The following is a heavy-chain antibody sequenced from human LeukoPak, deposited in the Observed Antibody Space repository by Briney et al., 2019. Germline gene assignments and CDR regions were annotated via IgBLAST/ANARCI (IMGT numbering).Heavy chain of an antibody. CDR3: ARELGYCSSTSCYIAEYYFDY. CDR2: IKQDGSEK. D-gene: IGHD2-2*01. Sequence: GGSLRLSCAASGFTLSSYWMSWVRQAPGKGLEWVANIKQDGSEKYYVDSVKGRFTISRDNAKNSLYLQMNSLRAEDTAVYYCARELGYCSSTSCYIAEYYFDYWGQGTLVTVSS. J-gene: IGHJ4*02. CDR1: GFTLSSYW. V-gene: IGHV3-7*01.